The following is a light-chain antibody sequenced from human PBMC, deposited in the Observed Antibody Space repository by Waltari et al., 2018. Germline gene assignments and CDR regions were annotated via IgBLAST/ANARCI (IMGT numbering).Light chain of an antibody. CDR2: AAS. CDR1: RDIRNY. J-gene: IGKJ4*01. V-gene: IGKV1-9*01. Sequence: DIQLTQSPSFLSASVGDIVTFTCRASRDIRNYLAWYQQKSGKAPKLLIFAASTLQSGVPSRFSGSGSGTEFTLTISSLQPEDLATYYCQQPPGTFGGGTKVEIK. CDR3: QQPPGT.